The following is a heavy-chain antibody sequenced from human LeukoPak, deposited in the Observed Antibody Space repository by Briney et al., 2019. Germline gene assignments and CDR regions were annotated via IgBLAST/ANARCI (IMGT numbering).Heavy chain of an antibody. CDR2: IRPDGSAT. J-gene: IGHJ3*02. CDR3: ASEFLNDYGVNNAGAFDI. V-gene: IGHV3-7*01. Sequence: PGGSLRLSCAVSGFTFSSSWMSWVRQAPGKGLEWMANIRPDGSATYYVDSVKGRFTVSRDNAKNSLYLQMNSLRAEDTAVYYCASEFLNDYGVNNAGAFDIWGQGTMVTVSS. D-gene: IGHD4-17*01. CDR1: GFTFSSSW.